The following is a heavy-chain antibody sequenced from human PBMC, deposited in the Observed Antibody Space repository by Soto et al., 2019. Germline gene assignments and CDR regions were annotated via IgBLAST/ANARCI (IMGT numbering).Heavy chain of an antibody. J-gene: IGHJ4*02. CDR3: ARVVTSYGDHDY. CDR2: IKQDGSEK. V-gene: IGHV3-7*01. D-gene: IGHD4-17*01. CDR1: GFTFGSYW. Sequence: GGSLRLSCAASGFTFGSYWMSWVRQAPGKGLEWVANIKQDGSEKYYVDSVKGRFTISRDNAKNSLYLQMNSLRAEDTAVYYCARVVTSYGDHDYWGQGTLVTVSS.